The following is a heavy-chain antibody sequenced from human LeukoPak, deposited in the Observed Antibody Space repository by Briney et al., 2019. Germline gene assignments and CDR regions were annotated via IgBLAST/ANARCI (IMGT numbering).Heavy chain of an antibody. Sequence: SETLSLTCTVSGDSISGYYWSWVRQPPGKGLEWIGYIFHSGSTKYNPSLESRVTISIDTSKNQFSLRLSSVTAADTAVYYCARLATYGDCSDWGQGTLVTVSS. CDR3: ARLATYGDCSD. CDR1: GDSISGYY. D-gene: IGHD4-17*01. J-gene: IGHJ4*02. CDR2: IFHSGST. V-gene: IGHV4-59*08.